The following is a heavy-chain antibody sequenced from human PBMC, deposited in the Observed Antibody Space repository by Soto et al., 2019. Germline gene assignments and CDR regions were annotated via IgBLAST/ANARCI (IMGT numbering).Heavy chain of an antibody. CDR1: GGSISSGGYY. D-gene: IGHD2-8*02. CDR3: ARDKITGLFDY. CDR2: IYYSGST. Sequence: SETLSLTCTFSGGSISSGGYYWSWIRQHPGKGLEWIGYIYYSGSTYYNPSLKSRVTISVDTSKSQFSLKLTSVTAADTAVYYCARDKITGLFDYWGQGTLVTVSS. V-gene: IGHV4-31*03. J-gene: IGHJ4*02.